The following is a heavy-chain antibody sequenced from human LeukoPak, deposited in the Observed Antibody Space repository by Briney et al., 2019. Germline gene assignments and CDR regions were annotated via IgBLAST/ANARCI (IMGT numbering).Heavy chain of an antibody. CDR3: AKGLGPLIYGSGSYVNY. CDR1: GFTFSSYA. J-gene: IGHJ4*02. V-gene: IGHV3-23*01. D-gene: IGHD3-10*01. Sequence: GGSLRLSCAASGFTFSSYAMSWVRQAPGMGLEWVSAISGSGGSTYYADSVKGRFTISRDNSKNTLYLQMNSLRAEDTAVYYCAKGLGPLIYGSGSYVNYWGQGTLVTVSS. CDR2: ISGSGGST.